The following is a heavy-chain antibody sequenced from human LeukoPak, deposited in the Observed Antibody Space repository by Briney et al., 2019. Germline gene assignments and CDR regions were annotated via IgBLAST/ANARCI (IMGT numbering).Heavy chain of an antibody. V-gene: IGHV3-23*01. J-gene: IGHJ4*02. Sequence: PGGSLRLSCAASGFTFSGCAMSWVRQAPGKGLEWVSAIRGSGGTTYYADSVKGRFTISRDNSKDTLYLQMSSLRVEDTAVYYCAKGLYDWLSDTDYWGQGTLVTVYS. CDR2: IRGSGGTT. CDR3: AKGLYDWLSDTDY. CDR1: GFTFSGCA. D-gene: IGHD3-9*01.